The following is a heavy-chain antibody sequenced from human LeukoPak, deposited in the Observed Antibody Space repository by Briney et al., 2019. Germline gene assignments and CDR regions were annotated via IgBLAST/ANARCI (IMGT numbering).Heavy chain of an antibody. CDR2: IYYSGST. CDR3: ARVIWGAVDY. V-gene: IGHV4-59*01. CDR1: GGSISSYY. D-gene: IGHD3-16*01. J-gene: IGHJ4*02. Sequence: PSETLPLTCTVSGGSISSYYWSWIRQPPGKGLDWIGYIYYSGSTNYNPSLKSRVTISVDTSKNQFSLKLSSVTAADTDVYYCARVIWGAVDYWGQGTLVTVSS.